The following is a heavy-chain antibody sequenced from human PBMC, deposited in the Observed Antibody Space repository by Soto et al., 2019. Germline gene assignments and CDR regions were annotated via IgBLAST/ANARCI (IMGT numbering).Heavy chain of an antibody. CDR1: AYHLTPGG. CDR2: IYPDDSDT. D-gene: IGHD3-10*01. Sequence: GPSLQIPCHGSAYHLTPGGNVLFRLLLGKELDWMGIIYPDDSDTRYSPSFQGQVTMSVDKSIDTAYLQWSSLKASDTAMYLCLRQRSSGICQHRAIDFWGQGT. J-gene: IGHJ4*02. V-gene: IGHV5-51*01. CDR3: LRQRSSGICQHRAIDF.